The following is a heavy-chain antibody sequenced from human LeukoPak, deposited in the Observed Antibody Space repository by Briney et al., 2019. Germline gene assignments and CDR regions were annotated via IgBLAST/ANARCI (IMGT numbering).Heavy chain of an antibody. CDR2: INHSGST. J-gene: IGHJ4*02. CDR1: GGSFSGYY. D-gene: IGHD3-9*01. V-gene: IGHV4-34*01. Sequence: PSETLSLTCAVYGGSFSGYYWSWIRQPPGKGLGWIGEINHSGSTNYNPSLKSRVTISVDTSKNQFSLKLSSVTAADTAVYYCAREGGGYFEGWGQGTLVTVSS. CDR3: AREGGGYFEG.